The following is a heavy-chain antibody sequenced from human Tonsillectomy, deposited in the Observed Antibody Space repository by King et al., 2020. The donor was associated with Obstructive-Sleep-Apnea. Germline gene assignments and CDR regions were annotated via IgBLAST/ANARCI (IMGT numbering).Heavy chain of an antibody. CDR1: GYTFTSYG. CDR2: ISTYNGNT. CDR3: VRDHPTAILQTH. D-gene: IGHD5-18*01. J-gene: IGHJ4*02. Sequence: VQLVQSGPEVKKPGASVKVSCKASGYTFTSYGISWVRQAPGQGLEWMGWISTYNGNTYYAQKLQGRVTMTTDTSTSTAYMELRNLRSDDTAVYYCVRDHPTAILQTHWGQRTLFTFSS. V-gene: IGHV1-18*01.